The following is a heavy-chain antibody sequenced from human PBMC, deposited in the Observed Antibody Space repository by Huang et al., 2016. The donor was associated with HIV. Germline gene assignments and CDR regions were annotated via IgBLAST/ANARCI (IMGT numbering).Heavy chain of an antibody. D-gene: IGHD3-16*01. CDR3: ARMVDYDYWYFDL. CDR2: IFSNDEK. J-gene: IGHJ2*01. CDR1: GFSLSTGRMG. Sequence: QVTLKESGPVLVKPTETLTLTCAVSGFSLSTGRMGVSWIRQPPGKALEWLAHIFSNDEKSYSTALKSRLTISKDTSKSQVVLIMTNMDPVDTATYYCARMVDYDYWYFDLWGRGTLVTVSS. V-gene: IGHV2-26*01.